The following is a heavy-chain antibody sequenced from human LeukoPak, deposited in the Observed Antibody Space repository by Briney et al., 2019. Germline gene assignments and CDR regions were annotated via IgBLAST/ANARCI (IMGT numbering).Heavy chain of an antibody. CDR1: GFTFSNYW. CDR3: ARDHGRYCSGGSCYFGGFFEY. D-gene: IGHD2-15*01. CDR2: IKQDGSEK. V-gene: IGHV3-7*03. Sequence: GGSLRLSCAASGFTFSNYWMSWVRQAPGKGLEWVANIKQDGSEKYYVGSVKGRFTISRDNAKNSLYLQMNGLRAEDTAVYYCARDHGRYCSGGSCYFGGFFEYWGQGTLGTVSS. J-gene: IGHJ4*02.